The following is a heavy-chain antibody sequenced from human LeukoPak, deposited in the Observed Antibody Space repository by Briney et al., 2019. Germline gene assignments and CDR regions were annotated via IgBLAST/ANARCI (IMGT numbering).Heavy chain of an antibody. Sequence: SETLSLTCTVSGDSVSGHYWSWIRQTPGKGLEWIGYVSYSGGTNYNPSLKRRVSISLDTSKNQFSLKLISPAAADPAVYYCARAPMAITTSAFPDAFDFWGQGTMVTVSS. J-gene: IGHJ3*01. D-gene: IGHD5-12*01. CDR3: ARAPMAITTSAFPDAFDF. CDR1: GDSVSGHY. V-gene: IGHV4-59*02. CDR2: VSYSGGT.